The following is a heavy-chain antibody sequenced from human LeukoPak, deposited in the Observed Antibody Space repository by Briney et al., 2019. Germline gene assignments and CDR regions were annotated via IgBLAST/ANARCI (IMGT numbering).Heavy chain of an antibody. CDR3: AKGDYGGNSGLFDY. Sequence: GGSLRLSCAASGFTFSSYGMHWVRQAPGKGLEWVAVISYDGSNKYYADSVKGRFTISRDNSKNTLHLQMNSLRAEDTAVYYCAKGDYGGNSGLFDYWGQGTLVTVSS. CDR1: GFTFSSYG. J-gene: IGHJ4*02. D-gene: IGHD4-23*01. V-gene: IGHV3-30*18. CDR2: ISYDGSNK.